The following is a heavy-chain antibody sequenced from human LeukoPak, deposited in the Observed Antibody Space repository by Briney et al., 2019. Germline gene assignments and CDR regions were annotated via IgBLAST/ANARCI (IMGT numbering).Heavy chain of an antibody. CDR3: ARVLYSYGYSPFDY. D-gene: IGHD5-18*01. J-gene: IGHJ4*02. V-gene: IGHV1-18*01. CDR1: GYIFTSYG. Sequence: GASVKVSCKASGYIFTSYGISWVRQAPGQGLERMGWISPYNGNTNYAQNLQGRVTLTTDTSTTTAYLELRSLRSDDTAVYFCARVLYSYGYSPFDYWGQGTLVTVSS. CDR2: ISPYNGNT.